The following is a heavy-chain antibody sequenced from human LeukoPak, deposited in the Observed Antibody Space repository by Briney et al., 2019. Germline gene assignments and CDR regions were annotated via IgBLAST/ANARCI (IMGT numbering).Heavy chain of an antibody. CDR2: ISTRGNT. CDR1: GGSISSFY. CDR3: ASDSFYDSGGYFYY. V-gene: IGHV4-4*07. Sequence: SETLSLTCSISGGSISSFYWSWIRQPAGKGLEWIGRISTRGNTDYNPSLKSRVTLSVDTSNNQFSLKLSSVTAADTAAYYCASDSFYDSGGYFYYWGQGTLVTVSS. J-gene: IGHJ4*02. D-gene: IGHD3-22*01.